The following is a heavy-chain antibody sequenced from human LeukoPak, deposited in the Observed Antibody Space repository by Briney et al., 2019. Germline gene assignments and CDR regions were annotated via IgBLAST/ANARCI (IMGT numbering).Heavy chain of an antibody. CDR3: ASVVDTAMVLPLW. D-gene: IGHD5-18*01. Sequence: TSETLSLTCTVSGGSISSSSYYWGWIRQPPGKGLEWIGGIYYSGSTYYNPSLKSRVTISVDTSKNEFSLKLSSVTAADTAVYYCASVVDTAMVLPLWWGQGTLVTASS. V-gene: IGHV4-39*01. CDR1: GGSISSSSYY. CDR2: IYYSGST. J-gene: IGHJ4*02.